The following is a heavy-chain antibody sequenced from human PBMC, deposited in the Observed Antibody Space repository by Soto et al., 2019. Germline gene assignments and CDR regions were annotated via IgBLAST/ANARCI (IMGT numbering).Heavy chain of an antibody. CDR2: IFHSGST. CDR1: GGSIRSNNW. CDR3: ARVYCGSYSDY. Sequence: QVQLQESGPGLVKPSGTLSLTCAVSGGSIRSNNWWSWVRQPPGKGLEWIGEIFHSGSTHYNPSLKARVTISVDKSKNQFSPKPRSVTAADTAGYFRARVYCGSYSDYWGQGTLVTVSS. V-gene: IGHV4-4*02. D-gene: IGHD1-26*01. J-gene: IGHJ4*02.